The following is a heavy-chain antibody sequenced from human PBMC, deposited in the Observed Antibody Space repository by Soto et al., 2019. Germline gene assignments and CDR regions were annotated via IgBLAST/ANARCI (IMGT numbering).Heavy chain of an antibody. CDR3: ARVLGGTGYFYYYYYCGMDV. V-gene: IGHV1-18*01. J-gene: IGHJ6*02. Sequence: ASVKVSCKASGYTFTSYGISWVRQAPGQGLEWMGWISAYNGNTNYAQKLQGRVTMTTDTSTSTAYMELRSLRSDDTAVYYCARVLGGTGYFYYYYYCGMDVWGQGTTVTVSS. CDR1: GYTFTSYG. CDR2: ISAYNGNT. D-gene: IGHD3-9*01.